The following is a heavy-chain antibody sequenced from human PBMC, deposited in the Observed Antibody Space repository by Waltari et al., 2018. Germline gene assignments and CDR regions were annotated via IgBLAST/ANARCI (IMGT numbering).Heavy chain of an antibody. CDR2: ISGSGGRT. CDR3: AKVPPGDYGDYVVY. Sequence: EVQLLESGGGLVQPGGSLRLSCAASGFTFSSYAMSWVRQAPGEGLEWVSAISGSGGRTYYADSGKGRFTISRDNAKNTLYLQMNSLRAEDTAVYYCAKVPPGDYGDYVVYWGQGTLVTVSS. J-gene: IGHJ4*02. D-gene: IGHD4-17*01. V-gene: IGHV3-23*01. CDR1: GFTFSSYA.